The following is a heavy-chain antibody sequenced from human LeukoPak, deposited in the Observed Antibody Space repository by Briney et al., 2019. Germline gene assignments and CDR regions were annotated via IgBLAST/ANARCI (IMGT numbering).Heavy chain of an antibody. Sequence: GASVKVSCKASGYTFTGYYMHWVRQAPGQGLEWMGWINPNSGGTNYAQKFQGRVTMTRDTSISTAYMELSRLRSDDTAVYYCARTYGSGAGGDLYYFDYWGQGTLVTVSS. CDR3: ARTYGSGAGGDLYYFDY. V-gene: IGHV1-2*02. D-gene: IGHD3-10*01. J-gene: IGHJ4*02. CDR2: INPNSGGT. CDR1: GYTFTGYY.